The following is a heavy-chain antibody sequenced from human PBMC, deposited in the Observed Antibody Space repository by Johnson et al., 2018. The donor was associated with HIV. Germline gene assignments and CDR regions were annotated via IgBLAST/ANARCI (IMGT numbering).Heavy chain of an antibody. D-gene: IGHD1-26*01. CDR1: GFTFDDYA. CDR3: AREGAWEVRPGAFDI. Sequence: QLVESGGVVVQPGGSLRLSCAASGFTFDDYAMHWVRQAPGKGLEWVSLISWDGGSTYYADSVKGRFTISRDNSTNSLYLQMNSLRVEDTAVYYCAREGAWEVRPGAFDILGQGTMVTVSS. CDR2: ISWDGGST. V-gene: IGHV3-43D*03. J-gene: IGHJ3*02.